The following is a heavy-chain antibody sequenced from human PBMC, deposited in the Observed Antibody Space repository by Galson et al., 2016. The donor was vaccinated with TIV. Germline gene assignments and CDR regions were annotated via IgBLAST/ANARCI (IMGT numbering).Heavy chain of an antibody. J-gene: IGHJ6*02. CDR3: ARGGWGYSSGWSYGMDV. V-gene: IGHV3-48*01. D-gene: IGHD6-19*01. CDR1: GFTFSSYS. CDR2: ISSSGSTI. Sequence: SLRLSCAASGFTFSSYSMNWVRQAPEKGLEWVSYISSSGSTIYYADSVKGRFTISRDNAKNSLYLQMNSLRAEDTAVYYCARGGWGYSSGWSYGMDVWGQGTTVTVSS.